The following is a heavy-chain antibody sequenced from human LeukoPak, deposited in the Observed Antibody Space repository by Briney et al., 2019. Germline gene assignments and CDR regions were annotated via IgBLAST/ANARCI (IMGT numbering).Heavy chain of an antibody. CDR2: IYTSGST. V-gene: IGHV4-61*02. J-gene: IGHJ4*02. D-gene: IGHD7-27*01. CDR3: AREEANWGCLDY. CDR1: GGSISSGSYY. Sequence: SQNLSLTCTVSGGSISSGSYYWSWIRQPAGKGLEWIGRIYTSGSTNYNPSLKSRVTISVDTSKNQFSLKLSSVTAADTAVYYCAREEANWGCLDYWGQGTLVTVSS.